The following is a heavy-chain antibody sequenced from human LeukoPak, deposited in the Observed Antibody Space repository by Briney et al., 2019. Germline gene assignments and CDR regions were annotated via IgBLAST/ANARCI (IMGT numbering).Heavy chain of an antibody. CDR2: ISGSGGST. J-gene: IGHJ4*02. CDR3: AKRSMVSSGHFDY. CDR1: GFTFSSYA. V-gene: IGHV3-23*01. Sequence: GGSLRLSCAASGFTFSSYAMSWVRQAPGKGLEWVSAISGSGGSTYYADSVKGRFTISRDDSKSTVYLQMDSLRAEDTAIYYCAKRSMVSSGHFDYWGQGSLVTVSS. D-gene: IGHD3-10*01.